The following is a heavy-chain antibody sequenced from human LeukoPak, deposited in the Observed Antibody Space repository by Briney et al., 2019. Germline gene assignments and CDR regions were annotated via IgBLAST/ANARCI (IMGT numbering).Heavy chain of an antibody. J-gene: IGHJ1*01. CDR1: GFTFSNAW. V-gene: IGHV3-15*01. D-gene: IGHD3-22*01. Sequence: GGSLRLSCAASGFTFSNAWMSWVRQAPGKGLEWVSRIKSKTDGGTTDYAAPVKGRFTISRDDSKNTLYLQMNSLKTEDTAVYYCTTDVSNYYDSSGYYRGRSEYFQHWGQGTLVTVSS. CDR3: TTDVSNYYDSSGYYRGRSEYFQH. CDR2: IKSKTDGGTT.